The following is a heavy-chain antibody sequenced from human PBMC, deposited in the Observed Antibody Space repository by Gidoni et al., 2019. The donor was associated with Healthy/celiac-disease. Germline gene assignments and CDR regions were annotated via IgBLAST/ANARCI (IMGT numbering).Heavy chain of an antibody. CDR3: ARGGYYDSSGYYYFDY. D-gene: IGHD3-22*01. V-gene: IGHV3-48*02. CDR2: ISSSSSTI. J-gene: IGHJ4*02. Sequence: EVQLVESGGGLVQPGGSLRLSCAASGFTFSSYSMNWVRQAPGKGLEWVSYISSSSSTIYYADSVKGRFTISRDNAKNSLYLQMNSLRDEDTAVYYCARGGYYDSSGYYYFDYWGQGTLVTVSS. CDR1: GFTFSSYS.